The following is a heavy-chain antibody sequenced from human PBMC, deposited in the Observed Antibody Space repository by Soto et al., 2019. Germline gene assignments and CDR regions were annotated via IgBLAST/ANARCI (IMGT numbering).Heavy chain of an antibody. V-gene: IGHV4-61*01. D-gene: IGHD1-26*01. CDR3: ARVAATLPYYYYGMDV. J-gene: IGHJ6*02. CDR1: GGSVSSGSYY. CDR2: IYYSGST. Sequence: TLSLTCTVSGGSVSSGSYYWSWIRQPQGKGLEWIGYIYYSGSTNYNPSLKSRVTISVDTSKNQFSLKLSSVTAANTAVYYCARVAATLPYYYYGMDVWGQGTTVTVSS.